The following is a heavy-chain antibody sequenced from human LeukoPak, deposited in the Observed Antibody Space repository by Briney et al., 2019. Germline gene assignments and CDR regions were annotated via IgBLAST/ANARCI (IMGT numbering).Heavy chain of an antibody. Sequence: ASVKVSCKASGGTFSSYAISWVRQAPGQGLEWMGGIIPIFGTANYAQKFQGRVTITADESTSTAYMELSSLRSEDTAVCYCARGGHTAMVNSDAFDIWGQGTMVTVSS. V-gene: IGHV1-69*01. CDR1: GGTFSSYA. CDR2: IIPIFGTA. J-gene: IGHJ3*02. CDR3: ARGGHTAMVNSDAFDI. D-gene: IGHD5-18*01.